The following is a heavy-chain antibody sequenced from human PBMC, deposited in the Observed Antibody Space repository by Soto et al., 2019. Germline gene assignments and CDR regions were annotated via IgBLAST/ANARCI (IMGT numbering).Heavy chain of an antibody. Sequence: SEPLSLTCTVSGGSISSYYWSWIRQPPGKGLEWIGYIYYSGSTNYNPSLKSRVTISVDTSKNQFSLKLSSVTAADTAVYYCARLTGTLFSSFYYGMDVWGQGTTVTVSS. CDR2: IYYSGST. J-gene: IGHJ6*02. D-gene: IGHD1-7*01. V-gene: IGHV4-59*01. CDR3: ARLTGTLFSSFYYGMDV. CDR1: GGSISSYY.